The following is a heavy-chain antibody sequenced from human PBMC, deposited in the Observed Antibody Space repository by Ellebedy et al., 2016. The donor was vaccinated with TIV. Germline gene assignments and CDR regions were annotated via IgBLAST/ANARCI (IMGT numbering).Heavy chain of an antibody. V-gene: IGHV3-30-3*01. CDR3: ASVAVSGGSWVADYYGMDV. CDR2: ISYDGSTK. D-gene: IGHD2-15*01. CDR1: GFTFSSYA. Sequence: GESLKISXAASGFTFSSYAMHWVRQAPGKGLDYVALISYDGSTKYYADSVKGRFTISRDNSKHTLYLQMNSLGTDDTAVYYCASVAVSGGSWVADYYGMDVWGQGTTVTVSS. J-gene: IGHJ6*02.